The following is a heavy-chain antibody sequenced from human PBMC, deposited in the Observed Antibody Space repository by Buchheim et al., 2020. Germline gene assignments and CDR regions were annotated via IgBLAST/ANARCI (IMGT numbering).Heavy chain of an antibody. V-gene: IGHV3-30*18. J-gene: IGHJ4*02. D-gene: IGHD5-18*01. CDR1: GFTFSSYG. CDR3: AKGRRYSSYFDY. CDR2: ISYDGSNK. Sequence: QVQLVESGGGVVQPGRSLRLSCAASGFTFSSYGMHWVRQAPGKGLEWVAVISYDGSNKYYGDSVKGRFTISRDNSKNTLYLQMNSLRAEDTAVYYCAKGRRYSSYFDYWGQGTL.